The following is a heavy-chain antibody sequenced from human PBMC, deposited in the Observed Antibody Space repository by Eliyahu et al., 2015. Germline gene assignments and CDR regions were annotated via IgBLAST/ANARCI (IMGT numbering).Heavy chain of an antibody. CDR2: ISSTSGTI. D-gene: IGHD3-9*01. V-gene: IGHV3-48*01. CDR1: GFTFGSYS. J-gene: IGHJ4*02. CDR3: ARVFDRDYGDY. Sequence: EVQLVESGGGLVQPGGSLRLSCAXSGFTFGSYSMSWVRQAPGKGLEWVSYISSTSGTIYYADSVKGRFTISRDNAKNSLYLQMNSLRAEDTAVYYCARVFDRDYGDYWGQGALVTVSS.